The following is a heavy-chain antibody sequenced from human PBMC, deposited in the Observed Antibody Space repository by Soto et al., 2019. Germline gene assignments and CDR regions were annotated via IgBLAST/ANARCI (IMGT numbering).Heavy chain of an antibody. CDR2: IYPGDSDT. D-gene: IGHD3-10*01. Sequence: PGESLKISCKGSGYSFTSYWIGWVLQMPGKGLEWMGLIYPGDSDTRYSPSFQGQVTISADKSISTAYLQWSSLKASDTAMYYCARHPGDGSGSGDNWFDPWGQGTLVTVSS. J-gene: IGHJ5*02. CDR1: GYSFTSYW. V-gene: IGHV5-51*01. CDR3: ARHPGDGSGSGDNWFDP.